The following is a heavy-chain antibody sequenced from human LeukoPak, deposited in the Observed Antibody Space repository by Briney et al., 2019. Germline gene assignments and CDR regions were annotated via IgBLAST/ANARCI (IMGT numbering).Heavy chain of an antibody. CDR2: IETDGDQK. CDR1: GFTFSDYW. D-gene: IGHD5-12*01. J-gene: IGHJ4*02. CDR3: GRDIPSGFYTPDY. Sequence: GGSLRLSCVASGFTFSDYWMSWVRQAPEMGLEWVANIETDGDQKNYVDSVKGRFTISRDNARNSLYLQMNSLRDEDTAVYYCGRDIPSGFYTPDYWGRGTLVTVSS. V-gene: IGHV3-7*01.